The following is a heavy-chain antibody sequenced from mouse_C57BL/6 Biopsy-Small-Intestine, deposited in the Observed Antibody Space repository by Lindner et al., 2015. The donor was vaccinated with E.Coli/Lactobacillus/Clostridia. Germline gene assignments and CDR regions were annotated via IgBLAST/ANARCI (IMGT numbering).Heavy chain of an antibody. J-gene: IGHJ4*01. V-gene: IGHV14-1*02. CDR3: TRDTSNYNSSGYPGGY. CDR2: IDTYNGNT. D-gene: IGHD2-2*01. CDR1: GYNFKKYG. Sequence: SVKVSCKASGYNFKKYGISWVRQAPGQGLEWMAWIDTYNGNTNYVQKFQGRVIMTTDTSTSTAYLELRSLESDDTAVYYCTRDTSNYNSSGYPGGYWGQGTLVTVSS.